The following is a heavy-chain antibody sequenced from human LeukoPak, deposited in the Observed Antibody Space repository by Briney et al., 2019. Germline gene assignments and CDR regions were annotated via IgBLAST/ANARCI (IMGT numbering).Heavy chain of an antibody. Sequence: GGSLRLSCAASGFTFSGSAMHWVRQASGKGLEWVGRIRSKAISYATAYAASVKGRFTISRDDPKNTAYLQMNSLKTEDTAVYYCTRSRYFDWLHEYFQHWGQGTLVTVSS. CDR2: IRSKAISYAT. J-gene: IGHJ1*01. D-gene: IGHD3-9*01. CDR1: GFTFSGSA. CDR3: TRSRYFDWLHEYFQH. V-gene: IGHV3-73*01.